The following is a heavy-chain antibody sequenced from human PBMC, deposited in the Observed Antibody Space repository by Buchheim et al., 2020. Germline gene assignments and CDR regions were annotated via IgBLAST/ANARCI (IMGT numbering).Heavy chain of an antibody. CDR2: IYYSGST. J-gene: IGHJ4*02. V-gene: IGHV4-39*01. D-gene: IGHD6-13*01. CDR3: AKMGGYSSSWQLISQMVKKLAFDY. CDR1: GGSISSSSYY. Sequence: QLQLQESGPGLVKPSETLSLTCTVSGGSISSSSYYWGWIRQPPGKGLEWIGSIYYSGSTYYNPSLKSRVTISVDTSKNQFSLKLSSVTAADTAVYYCAKMGGYSSSWQLISQMVKKLAFDYWGQGTL.